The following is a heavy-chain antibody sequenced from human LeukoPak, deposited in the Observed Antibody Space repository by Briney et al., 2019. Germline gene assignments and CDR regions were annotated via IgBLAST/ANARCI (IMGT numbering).Heavy chain of an antibody. CDR3: ARGGPNSSGYAGDGFDV. CDR1: GDSMSSYY. V-gene: IGHV4-59*01. D-gene: IGHD3-22*01. J-gene: IGHJ3*01. CDR2: IYYSGST. Sequence: PSETLSLTCSVSGDSMSSYYWSCLRQPPGRGLEWIGYIYYSGSTNYNPSLKSRVTMSVDTSENQFSVKLTSLTAADTAVYYCARGGPNSSGYAGDGFDVWGHGTTVTVSS.